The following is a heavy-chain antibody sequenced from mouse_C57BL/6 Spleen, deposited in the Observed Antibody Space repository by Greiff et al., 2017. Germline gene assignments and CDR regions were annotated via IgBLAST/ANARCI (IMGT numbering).Heavy chain of an antibody. Sequence: QVHVKQSGAELAKPGASVKLSCKASGYTFTSYWMHWVKQRPGQGLEWIGYINPSSGYTKYNQKFKDKATLTADKSSSTAYMQLSSLTYEDSAVYYCARGNWDRAMDYWGQGTSVTVSS. J-gene: IGHJ4*01. CDR1: GYTFTSYW. CDR3: ARGNWDRAMDY. V-gene: IGHV1-7*01. D-gene: IGHD4-1*01. CDR2: INPSSGYT.